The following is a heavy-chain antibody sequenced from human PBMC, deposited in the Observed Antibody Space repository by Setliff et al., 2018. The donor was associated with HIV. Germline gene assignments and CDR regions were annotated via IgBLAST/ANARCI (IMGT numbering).Heavy chain of an antibody. J-gene: IGHJ4*02. Sequence: SETLSLTCTVSGGSISISSYYWGWIRQPPGKGLEWIGNIYTSGSTNYNPSLKSRVTISVDTSKNQFSLKLSSVTAADTAVYYCAREIPYSFGYYFDYWGQGTLVTVSS. CDR1: GGSISISSYY. CDR2: IYTSGST. D-gene: IGHD5-18*01. CDR3: AREIPYSFGYYFDY. V-gene: IGHV4-39*07.